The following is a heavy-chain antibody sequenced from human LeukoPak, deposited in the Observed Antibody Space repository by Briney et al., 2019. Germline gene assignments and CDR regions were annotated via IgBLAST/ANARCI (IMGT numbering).Heavy chain of an antibody. CDR1: GYIFTTYW. V-gene: IGHV5-51*01. CDR3: ARGGGNSWYTFDY. J-gene: IGHJ4*02. Sequence: GDSLQISCKATGYIFTTYWIAWVRQMPGKGLEWMGLIHPGDSDTRYSPSFQGQVTISADKSISTAYLQWSSLKAPDTAMYYCARGGGNSWYTFDYWGQGTLVTVSS. D-gene: IGHD6-13*01. CDR2: IHPGDSDT.